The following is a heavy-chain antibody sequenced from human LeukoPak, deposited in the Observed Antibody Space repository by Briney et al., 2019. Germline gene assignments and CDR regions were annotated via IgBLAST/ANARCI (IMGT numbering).Heavy chain of an antibody. J-gene: IGHJ3*02. D-gene: IGHD4-17*01. CDR2: ISYDGSNK. CDR1: GFTFSNYG. V-gene: IGHV3-30*03. CDR3: ARDSSGETDAFDI. Sequence: GGSLRLSCAASGFTFSNYGMHWVRQAPGKGLEWVAVISYDGSNKYYVDSVKGRFTISRDNSKNTLYLQMNSPRAEDTAVYYCARDSSGETDAFDIWGQGTMVTVSS.